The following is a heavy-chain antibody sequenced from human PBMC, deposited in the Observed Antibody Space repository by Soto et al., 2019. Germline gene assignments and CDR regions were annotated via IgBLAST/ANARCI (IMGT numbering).Heavy chain of an antibody. CDR2: INTCSSNT. Sequence: QVDLVQSGAEVKEPGASVRVSCEASGYTFTSYGIHWVRQAPGQRPEWMGWINTCSSNTRYSPKFQARVTITRDTSASTAYMEVNSLRSEDTAVYCCARATPAAGYLYFDQWGQGTLVTVSS. CDR3: ARATPAAGYLYFDQ. J-gene: IGHJ4*02. CDR1: GYTFTSYG. V-gene: IGHV1-3*04. D-gene: IGHD3-9*01.